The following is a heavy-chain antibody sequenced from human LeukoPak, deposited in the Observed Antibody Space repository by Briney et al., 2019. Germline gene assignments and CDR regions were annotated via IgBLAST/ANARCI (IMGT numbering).Heavy chain of an antibody. V-gene: IGHV3-9*01. Sequence: GGSLRLSCAASGFTFDDYAMHWVRQAPGKGLEWVSGISWNSGSIGYADSVKGRFTISRDNAKNSLYLQMNSLRAEDTALYYCAKDIGYDILTGLVFDYWGQGTLVTVSS. CDR1: GFTFDDYA. CDR2: ISWNSGSI. D-gene: IGHD3-9*01. CDR3: AKDIGYDILTGLVFDY. J-gene: IGHJ4*02.